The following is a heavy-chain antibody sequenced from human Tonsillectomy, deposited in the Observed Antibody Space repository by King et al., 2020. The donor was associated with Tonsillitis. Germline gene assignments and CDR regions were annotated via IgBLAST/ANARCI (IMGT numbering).Heavy chain of an antibody. D-gene: IGHD6-19*01. Sequence: QLQESGPGLVKPSGTLSLTCTVSGGSISSSNWWGWIRQPPGKGLEWIGEIYHSGSTNYNPSLKSRVTISVDKSKNQLSLKLSSVTAADTAVYYCASDTSYSSGWYFFDYWGQGTLVTVSS. CDR2: IYHSGST. CDR1: GGSISSSNW. V-gene: IGHV4-4*02. CDR3: ASDTSYSSGWYFFDY. J-gene: IGHJ4*02.